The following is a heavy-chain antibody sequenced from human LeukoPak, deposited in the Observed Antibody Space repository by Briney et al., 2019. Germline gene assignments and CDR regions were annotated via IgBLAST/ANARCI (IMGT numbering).Heavy chain of an antibody. J-gene: IGHJ4*02. V-gene: IGHV4-59*01. D-gene: IGHD3-22*01. Sequence: SETLSLTCTVSGGSISSYYWSWIRQPPGKGLEWIGFIYDSGSTNYNPSLKSRVTISVDTSKNQFSLKLSSVTAADTAVYYCARYGRNSDSSGYYLGYWGQGILVTVSS. CDR2: IYDSGST. CDR1: GGSISSYY. CDR3: ARYGRNSDSSGYYLGY.